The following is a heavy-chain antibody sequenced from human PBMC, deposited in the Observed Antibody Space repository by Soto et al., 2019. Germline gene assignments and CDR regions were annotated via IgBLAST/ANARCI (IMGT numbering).Heavy chain of an antibody. D-gene: IGHD3-3*01. CDR2: IYWDDDK. Sequence: QITLNESGPTVVRPTETLTLTCRFSGFSLTTSGVGVGWIRQSPGKAPERLALIYWDDDKRYSASLKSRLTITKDTSKTQVVLTVSDLDPTDTATYYCANRVLRTVFGLVTTTAIYFDFWGQGTPVAVSS. J-gene: IGHJ4*02. CDR3: ANRVLRTVFGLVTTTAIYFDF. CDR1: GFSLTTSGVG. V-gene: IGHV2-5*02.